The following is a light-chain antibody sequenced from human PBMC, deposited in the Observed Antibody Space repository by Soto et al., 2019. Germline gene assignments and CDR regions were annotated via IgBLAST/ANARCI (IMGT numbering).Light chain of an antibody. CDR2: AAS. CDR3: QQSYSTPRT. CDR1: QSISSY. Sequence: DIQMTQSPSSLSASVLYRVTITCRASQSISSYLNLYQQKPGKAPKLLIYAASSLQSGVPSRFSGSGSGTDFTLTISSLQPEDFATYYCQQSYSTPRTFGQGTKVDIK. J-gene: IGKJ1*01. V-gene: IGKV1-39*01.